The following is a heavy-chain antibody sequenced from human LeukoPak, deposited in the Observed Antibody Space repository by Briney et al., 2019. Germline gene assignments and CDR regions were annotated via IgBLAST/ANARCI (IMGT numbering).Heavy chain of an antibody. J-gene: IGHJ4*02. CDR3: AKVPHYYYGSGSFQFDY. V-gene: IGHV3-23*01. D-gene: IGHD3-10*01. CDR2: ISGSGGSGGST. Sequence: GSLRLSCAASGFTFRSYAMSWVRQAPGKGLEWVSAISGSGGSGGSTDYADSVKGRFTISRDNSKNTLYLQMNSLRAEDTAVYYCAKVPHYYYGSGSFQFDYWGQGTLVAVSS. CDR1: GFTFRSYA.